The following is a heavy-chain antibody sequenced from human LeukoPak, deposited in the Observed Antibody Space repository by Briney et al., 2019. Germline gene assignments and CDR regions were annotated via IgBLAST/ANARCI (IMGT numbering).Heavy chain of an antibody. D-gene: IGHD3-22*01. CDR2: INHSGST. Sequence: SETLSLTCAVYGGSFSGYYWSWIRQPPGKGLEWIGEINHSGSTNYNPPLKSRVTISVDTSKNQFSLKLSSVTAADTAVYYCARLLKYYYDSSGYYNTWGQGTLVTVSS. V-gene: IGHV4-34*01. J-gene: IGHJ5*02. CDR3: ARLLKYYYDSSGYYNT. CDR1: GGSFSGYY.